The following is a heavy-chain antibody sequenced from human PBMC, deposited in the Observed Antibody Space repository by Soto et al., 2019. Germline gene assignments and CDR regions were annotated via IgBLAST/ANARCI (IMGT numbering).Heavy chain of an antibody. J-gene: IGHJ4*02. Sequence: PSETLSLTCTVSGGSISSYYWSWIRQPPGKGLEWIGYIYYSGSTNYNPSLKSRVTISVDTSKNQFSLKLSSVTAADTAVYYCAREADCSGGSYLYYFDYWGQGTLVTVSS. D-gene: IGHD2-15*01. CDR3: AREADCSGGSYLYYFDY. CDR2: IYYSGST. CDR1: GGSISSYY. V-gene: IGHV4-59*01.